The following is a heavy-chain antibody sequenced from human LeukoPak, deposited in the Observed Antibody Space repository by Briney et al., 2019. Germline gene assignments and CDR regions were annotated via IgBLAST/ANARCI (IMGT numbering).Heavy chain of an antibody. CDR2: MYPNSGNT. Sequence: ASVKVSCKASGYTFTSYDINWVRQATGQGLEWMGWMYPNSGNTGYAQKFQGRVTMTRNTSISTAYMELSSLRSEDTAVYYCARGDEAYCSGGSCYPSYWGQGTLVTVSS. J-gene: IGHJ4*02. CDR3: ARGDEAYCSGGSCYPSY. V-gene: IGHV1-8*01. CDR1: GYTFTSYD. D-gene: IGHD2-15*01.